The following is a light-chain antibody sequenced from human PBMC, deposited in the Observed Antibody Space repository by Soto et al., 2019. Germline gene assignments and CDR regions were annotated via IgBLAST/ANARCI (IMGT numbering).Light chain of an antibody. V-gene: IGLV2-14*01. CDR2: DVN. Sequence: QSALTQPASVSGSPGQSITISCTGTIDDVGAYNYVSWYQQRPGSAPQLLIYDVNNRPSGASNRFSGSKSGHTAYLTISGLQIDDEANYHCASYTSTYTLVFGTGTKVTVL. J-gene: IGLJ1*01. CDR3: ASYTSTYTLV. CDR1: IDDVGAYNY.